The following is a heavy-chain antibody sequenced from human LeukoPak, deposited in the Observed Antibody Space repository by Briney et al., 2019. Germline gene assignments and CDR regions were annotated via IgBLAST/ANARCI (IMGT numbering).Heavy chain of an antibody. D-gene: IGHD3-3*01. CDR2: IYYSGST. CDR3: ARDIGSAQYYDFWSGYSDHYGMDV. CDR1: GGSISSSSYY. Sequence: NSSETLSLTCTVSGGSISSSSYYWGWIRQPPGKGLEWIGSIYYSGSTYYNPSLKSRVTISVDTSKNQFSLKLSSVTAADTAVYYCARDIGSAQYYDFWSGYSDHYGMDVWGQGTTVTVSS. V-gene: IGHV4-39*07. J-gene: IGHJ6*02.